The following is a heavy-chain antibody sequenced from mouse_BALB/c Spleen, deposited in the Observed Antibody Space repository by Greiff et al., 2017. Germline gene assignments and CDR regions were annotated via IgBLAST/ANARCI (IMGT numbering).Heavy chain of an antibody. V-gene: IGHV14-3*02. CDR3: ARTDYGYIDY. Sequence: VHVKQSGAELVKPGASVKLSCTASGFNIKDTYMHWVKQRPEQGLEWIGRIDPANGNTKYDPKFQGKATITADTSSNTAYLQLSSLTSEDTAVYYCARTDYGYIDYWGQGTSVTVSS. D-gene: IGHD1-2*01. CDR2: IDPANGNT. CDR1: GFNIKDTY. J-gene: IGHJ4*01.